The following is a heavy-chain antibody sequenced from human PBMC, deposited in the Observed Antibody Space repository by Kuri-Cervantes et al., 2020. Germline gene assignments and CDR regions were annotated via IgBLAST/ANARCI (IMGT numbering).Heavy chain of an antibody. J-gene: IGHJ4*02. Sequence: GESLKISCAASGFTFSFYGMHWVRQAPGKGLEWVANIKGDGRQKYYVDSVKGRFTISRDNAKNSLYLQMNSLRAEDTAVYYCARDHGAAGTLGYWGQGTLVTVSS. D-gene: IGHD6-13*01. CDR2: IKGDGRQK. V-gene: IGHV3-7*01. CDR3: ARDHGAAGTLGY. CDR1: GFTFSFYG.